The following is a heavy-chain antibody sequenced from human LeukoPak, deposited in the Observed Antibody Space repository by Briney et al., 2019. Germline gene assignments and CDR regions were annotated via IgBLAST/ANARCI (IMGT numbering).Heavy chain of an antibody. V-gene: IGHV3-30*03. CDR2: ISYDGSNK. CDR3: ARYYGSGSLDY. D-gene: IGHD3-10*01. Sequence: GGSLRLSCAASGFTLSSYGMHWVRQAPGKGLEWVAVISYDGSNKYYADSVKGRFTISRDTSKNTLHLQMDSLRVEDTAMYYCARYYGSGSLDYWGQETLVTVSS. CDR1: GFTLSSYG. J-gene: IGHJ4*02.